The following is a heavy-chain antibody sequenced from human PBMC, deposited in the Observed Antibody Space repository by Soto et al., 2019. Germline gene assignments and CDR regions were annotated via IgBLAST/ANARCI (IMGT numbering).Heavy chain of an antibody. J-gene: IGHJ5*02. Sequence: ASVKVSCKASGYTFTSYGISWVRQAPGQGLEWMGWISAYNGNTNYAQKLQGRVTMTTDTSTSTAYMELRSLRSDDTAVYYCARGRFVVRGANNSFEPWGQGTLVTVSS. CDR1: GYTFTSYG. V-gene: IGHV1-18*04. CDR3: ARGRFVVRGANNSFEP. CDR2: ISAYNGNT. D-gene: IGHD3-10*01.